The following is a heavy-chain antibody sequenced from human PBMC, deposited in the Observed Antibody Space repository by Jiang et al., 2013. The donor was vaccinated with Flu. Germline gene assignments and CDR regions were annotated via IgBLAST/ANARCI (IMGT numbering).Heavy chain of an antibody. CDR1: GDSVSSNSAA. CDR2: TYYRSKWYN. D-gene: IGHD6-13*01. Sequence: AISGDSVSSNSAAWNWIRQSPSRGLEWLGRTYYRSKWYNDYAVSVKSRITINPDTSKNQFSLQLNSVTPEDTAVYYCAKTYSSSWYVGNWFDPWGQGTLVTVSS. V-gene: IGHV6-1*01. J-gene: IGHJ5*02. CDR3: AKTYSSSWYVGNWFDP.